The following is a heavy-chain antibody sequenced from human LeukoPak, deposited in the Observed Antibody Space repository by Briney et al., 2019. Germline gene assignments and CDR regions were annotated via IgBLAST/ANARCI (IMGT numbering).Heavy chain of an antibody. Sequence: PGGSLRLSCAASGFIFKSYWMSWVRQAPGKGLEWVANINQDGSEKYYVDSVKGRFTFSGDNAKDSLYLQMNSLRAEDTAVYYCARDATRGGDFDYWGQGTLVTVSS. V-gene: IGHV3-7*01. CDR1: GFIFKSYW. CDR2: INQDGSEK. J-gene: IGHJ4*02. CDR3: ARDATRGGDFDY. D-gene: IGHD3-16*01.